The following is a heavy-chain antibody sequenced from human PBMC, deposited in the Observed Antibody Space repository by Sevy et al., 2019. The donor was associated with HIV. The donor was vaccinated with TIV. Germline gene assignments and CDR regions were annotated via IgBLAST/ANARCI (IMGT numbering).Heavy chain of an antibody. CDR3: ATGTTDSSIICVFDV. CDR1: GFTFFSHV. D-gene: IGHD6-13*01. J-gene: IGHJ3*01. Sequence: GGSLRLSCAASGFTFFSHVMSWVRQAPGKGLEWVSGLSGSGGTTYYADSVKGRFSISRDNSKNKLYLQMSSLRIEDTAVYYCATGTTDSSIICVFDVWGQGTMVTVSS. CDR2: LSGSGGTT. V-gene: IGHV3-23*01.